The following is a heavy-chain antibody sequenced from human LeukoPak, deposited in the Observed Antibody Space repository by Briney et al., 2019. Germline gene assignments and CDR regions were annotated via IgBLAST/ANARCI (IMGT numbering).Heavy chain of an antibody. J-gene: IGHJ4*02. Sequence: SETLSLTXTVSGGSISSSSYYWGWIRQPPGKGLEWIGSIYYSGSTYYNPSLKSRVTISVDTSKNQFSLKLSSVTAADTAVYYCASTSSEPLYYFDYWGQGTLVTVFS. CDR3: ASTSSEPLYYFDY. V-gene: IGHV4-39*01. CDR2: IYYSGST. D-gene: IGHD6-19*01. CDR1: GGSISSSSYY.